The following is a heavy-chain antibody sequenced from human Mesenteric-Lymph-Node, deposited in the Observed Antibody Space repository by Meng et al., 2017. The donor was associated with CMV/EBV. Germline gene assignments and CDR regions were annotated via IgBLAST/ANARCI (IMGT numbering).Heavy chain of an antibody. CDR2: IRSKANSYAT. J-gene: IGHJ4*02. D-gene: IGHD1-26*01. CDR1: GFTFSGSA. CDR3: TRLVDLRGFDY. Sequence: GGSLRLSCAASGFTFSGSAMHWVRQASGKGLEWVGRIRSKANSYATAYAASVKGRFTISRDDSKNTAYLQMNSLKTEDTAVYYCTRLVDLRGFDYWGQGTLVTVSS. V-gene: IGHV3-73*01.